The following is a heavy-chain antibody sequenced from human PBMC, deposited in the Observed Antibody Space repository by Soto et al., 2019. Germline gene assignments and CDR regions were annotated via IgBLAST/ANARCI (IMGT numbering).Heavy chain of an antibody. Sequence: PSETLCLTCAVYGGSFSGYDWSWIRQPPGKGLEWIGEINHSGSTNYNPSLKSRVTISVDTSKNQFSLKLSSVTAADTAVYYCARAKTSDYMDVWGKGTTVTVSS. CDR1: GGSFSGYD. CDR2: INHSGST. CDR3: ARAKTSDYMDV. V-gene: IGHV4-34*01. J-gene: IGHJ6*03.